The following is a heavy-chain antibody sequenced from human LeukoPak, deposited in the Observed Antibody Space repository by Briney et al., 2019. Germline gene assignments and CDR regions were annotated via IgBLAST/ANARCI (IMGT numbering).Heavy chain of an antibody. Sequence: SQTLSLTCTVSGGSISSSDYYWSWIRQPPGKGLEWVGYSFYSGSTYYNPSLKSRVTISVDTSKNQFSLKLSSVTVADTAVYYCARDWATPRAFDIWGQGTMVTVSS. CDR2: SFYSGST. CDR1: GGSISSSDYY. J-gene: IGHJ3*02. CDR3: ARDWATPRAFDI. V-gene: IGHV4-30-4*01. D-gene: IGHD3-16*01.